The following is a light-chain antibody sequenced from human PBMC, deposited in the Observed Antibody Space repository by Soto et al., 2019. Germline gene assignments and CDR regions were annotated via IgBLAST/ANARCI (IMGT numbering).Light chain of an antibody. V-gene: IGKV3-11*01. CDR1: QSVSRN. Sequence: EIVLTQSPATLCLSPGERATLSCRASQSVSRNLAWYQQKPGQAPRLLIYDASNRATGIPARFSGSGSVTDFTLTISSLEPEDFAVYYCQQYGSSPWTFGQGTKV. CDR2: DAS. J-gene: IGKJ1*01. CDR3: QQYGSSPWT.